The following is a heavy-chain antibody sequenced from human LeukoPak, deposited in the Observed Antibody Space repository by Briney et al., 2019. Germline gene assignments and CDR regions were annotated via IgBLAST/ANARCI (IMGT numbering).Heavy chain of an antibody. Sequence: PGGSLTLSCTTSGFTFSNYWMYWLRQSRGEGLMWVSRIKSDGTGITYTDSVEGRFTISRDNAKNTLYLQMNSLRDEDTDVYYCVRGQTIDYWGQGTLVTVSS. D-gene: IGHD3-3*01. CDR1: GFTFSNYW. CDR2: IKSDGTGI. V-gene: IGHV3-74*01. CDR3: VRGQTIDY. J-gene: IGHJ4*02.